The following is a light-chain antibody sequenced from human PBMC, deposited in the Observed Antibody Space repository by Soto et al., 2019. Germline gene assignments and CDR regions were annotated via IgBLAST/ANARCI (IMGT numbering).Light chain of an antibody. CDR2: KVS. Sequence: DIVMTQTPLSSPVTLGQAASISCRSIQSLVHNDGNTYLSWFQQRPGQPQRLIIYKVSDRFSGVPDRFSGSVAGTEFTLTISSLQSEDFAVYYGQHYNNWPPWTFGQGTRLEI. CDR1: QSLVHNDGNTY. J-gene: IGKJ5*01. V-gene: IGKV2-24*01. CDR3: QHYNNWPPWT.